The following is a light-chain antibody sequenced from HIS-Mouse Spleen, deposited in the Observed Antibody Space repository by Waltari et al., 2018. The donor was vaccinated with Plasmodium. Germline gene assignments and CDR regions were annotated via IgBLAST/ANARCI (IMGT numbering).Light chain of an antibody. CDR1: SSDVGGYND. CDR2: EVS. CDR3: SSYAGSNNLV. J-gene: IGLJ2*01. Sequence: QSALTQPPSASGSPGQSVTISCTGTSSDVGGYNDASWYQQHPGKTPKLMIYEVSKRPSVVPDRFSGSKSGNTASLTVSGLQAEDEADYYCSSYAGSNNLVFGGGTKLTVL. V-gene: IGLV2-8*01.